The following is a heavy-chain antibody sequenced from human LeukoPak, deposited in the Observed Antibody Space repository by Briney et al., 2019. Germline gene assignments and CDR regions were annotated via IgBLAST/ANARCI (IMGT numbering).Heavy chain of an antibody. CDR1: GFMFRSFE. CDR3: ALLAVASDFDY. V-gene: IGHV3-48*03. J-gene: IGHJ4*02. D-gene: IGHD6-19*01. Sequence: PGGSLTLSCAASGFMFRSFEMYWVRQAPGKGLEWVAYISSGATTMYYADSVKGRFTISRDDAKNSLFLHMNSLRAEDTAVYYCALLAVASDFDYWGQGTLVTVSS. CDR2: ISSGATTM.